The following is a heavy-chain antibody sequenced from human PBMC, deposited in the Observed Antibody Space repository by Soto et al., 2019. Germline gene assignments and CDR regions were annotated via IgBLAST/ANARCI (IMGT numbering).Heavy chain of an antibody. CDR3: ARGPGSYNWFDL. CDR1: GSSISGFY. D-gene: IGHD3-10*01. V-gene: IGHV4-4*07. CDR2: IYSSGIT. Sequence: LSLTCTVSGSSISGFYWSWIRQPAGKGLEWIGRIYSSGITSYNPSLKSRVTMSVDTSKNQFSLNLTSATAADTAVYYCARGPGSYNWFDLWGQGTLVTSPQ. J-gene: IGHJ5*02.